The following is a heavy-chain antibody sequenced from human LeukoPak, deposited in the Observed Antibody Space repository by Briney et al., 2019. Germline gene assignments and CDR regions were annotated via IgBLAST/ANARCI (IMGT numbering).Heavy chain of an antibody. J-gene: IGHJ3*02. V-gene: IGHV1-2*02. CDR1: GYTFTGYY. Sequence: ASVKVSCKASGYTFTGYYMHWVRQAPGQGLEWMGWINPNSGGTNYAQKFQGRVTMTRDTSISTAYMELSRLRSDDTAVYYCARDRGCYSFVYAFDIWGQGTMVTVSS. CDR2: INPNSGGT. CDR3: ARDRGCYSFVYAFDI. D-gene: IGHD3-22*01.